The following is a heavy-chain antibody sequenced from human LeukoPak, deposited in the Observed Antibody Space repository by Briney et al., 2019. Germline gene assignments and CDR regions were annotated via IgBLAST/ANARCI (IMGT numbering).Heavy chain of an antibody. Sequence: PSETLSLTCAVYGGSFSGYYWSWIRQPPGKGLEWIGEINHSGSINYNPSLKSRVTISVDTSKNQFSLKLSSVTAADTAVYYCARPLRYYGSGSYDAFDIWGQGTMVTVSS. CDR2: INHSGSI. J-gene: IGHJ3*02. V-gene: IGHV4-34*01. CDR1: GGSFSGYY. D-gene: IGHD3-10*01. CDR3: ARPLRYYGSGSYDAFDI.